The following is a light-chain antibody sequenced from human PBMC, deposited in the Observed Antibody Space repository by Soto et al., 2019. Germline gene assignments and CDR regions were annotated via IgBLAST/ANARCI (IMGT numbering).Light chain of an antibody. J-gene: IGKJ1*01. V-gene: IGKV3-15*01. CDR2: GAS. Sequence: EIVMTQSPATLSVSPGERATLSCRASQSVSSNLAWYQQKPGQAPRLLIYGASTRATGIPARFSGSGSGTEFTLTISSLQSEDFAVYYCQQNNNWSQTFAQGPKV. CDR1: QSVSSN. CDR3: QQNNNWSQT.